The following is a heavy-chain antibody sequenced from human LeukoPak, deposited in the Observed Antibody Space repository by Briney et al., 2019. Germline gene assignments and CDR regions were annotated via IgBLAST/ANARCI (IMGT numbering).Heavy chain of an antibody. CDR3: ARGLPTMVRGTGINWFDP. J-gene: IGHJ5*02. CDR1: GYTFTSYA. CDR2: INAGNGNT. V-gene: IGHV1-3*01. D-gene: IGHD3-10*01. Sequence: ASVKVSCKASGYTFTSYAMHWVRQAPGQRLEWMGWINAGNGNTKYSQKFQGRVTITRDTSASTAYMELSSLRSEDTAVYYCARGLPTMVRGTGINWFDPWGQGTLVTVSS.